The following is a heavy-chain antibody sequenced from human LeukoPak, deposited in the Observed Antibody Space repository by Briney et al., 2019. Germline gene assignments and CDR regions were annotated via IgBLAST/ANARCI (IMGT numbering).Heavy chain of an antibody. CDR1: GGSISTNNW. D-gene: IGHD6-25*01. Sequence: SETLSLTCAVSGGSISTNNWWSWVRQPPGQGLEWIGEIYHSGSTNYNPSLKSPVTISVDKSKNQFSLRLSSVSAADTAVYYCAKKRNAAPYYFDCWGQGTLVTVSS. J-gene: IGHJ4*01. CDR2: IYHSGST. CDR3: AKKRNAAPYYFDC. V-gene: IGHV4-4*02.